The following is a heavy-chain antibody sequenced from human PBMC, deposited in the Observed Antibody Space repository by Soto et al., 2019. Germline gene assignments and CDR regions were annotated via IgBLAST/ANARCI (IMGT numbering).Heavy chain of an antibody. D-gene: IGHD3-16*01. CDR1: GFTFTKYW. Sequence: EVQLVESGGGLVQPGGSLRLSCVASGFTFTKYWMSWVRQAPGKGLEWVANIKQDGSEEYYVDSVKGRFTISRDNAKNSLYLQMNSLRAEDTAMYYCARDTSSRGRANFDYWGQGTLVTVSS. CDR2: IKQDGSEE. J-gene: IGHJ4*02. V-gene: IGHV3-7*01. CDR3: ARDTSSRGRANFDY.